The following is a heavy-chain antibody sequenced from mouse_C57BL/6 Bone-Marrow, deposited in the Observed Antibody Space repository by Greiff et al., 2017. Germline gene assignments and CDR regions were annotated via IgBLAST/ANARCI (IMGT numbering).Heavy chain of an antibody. J-gene: IGHJ2*01. D-gene: IGHD2-2*01. CDR2: IFPGSGST. V-gene: IGHV1-75*01. CDR3: SISVILGLRRPYFDY. CDR1: GYTFTDYY. Sequence: VQRVESGPELVKPGASVKISCKASGYTFTDYYINWVKQRPGQGLEWIGWIFPGSGSTYYNESFKGKATLTVAKYSSTAYMLLSSLTSEDSAGYFCSISVILGLRRPYFDYGGQGTTLTVSS.